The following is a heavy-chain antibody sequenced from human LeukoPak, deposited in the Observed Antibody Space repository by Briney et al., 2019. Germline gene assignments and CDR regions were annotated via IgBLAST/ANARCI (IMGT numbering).Heavy chain of an antibody. D-gene: IGHD1-26*01. CDR3: ARDSGSYWAFDY. J-gene: IGHJ4*02. CDR1: GGSISSYY. Sequence: PSETLSLTCTVSGGSISSYYWSWIRQPPGKGLEWIGYIYYSGSTNYNPSLKSRVTISVDTSKNQFSLKLSSVTAADTAVYYCARDSGSYWAFDYWGQGTLVTVSS. CDR2: IYYSGST. V-gene: IGHV4-59*01.